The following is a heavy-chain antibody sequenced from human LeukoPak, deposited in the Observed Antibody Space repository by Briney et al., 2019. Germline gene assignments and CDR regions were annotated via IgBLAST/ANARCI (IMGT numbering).Heavy chain of an antibody. CDR2: ISTTNAYT. CDR1: GFTFNNYY. Sequence: PGGSLRLSCAASGFTFNNYYMTWIRQAPGKGLEWLSYISTTNAYTSYADSVKGRFTISRDNAEKSLYLQMNSLTAEDTAVYYCARGDTKVEFGGQGTLVTVSS. CDR3: ARGDTKVEF. J-gene: IGHJ4*02. D-gene: IGHD5-18*01. V-gene: IGHV3-11*05.